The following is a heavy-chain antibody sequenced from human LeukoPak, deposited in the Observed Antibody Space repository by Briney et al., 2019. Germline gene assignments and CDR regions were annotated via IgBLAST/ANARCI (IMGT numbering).Heavy chain of an antibody. J-gene: IGHJ4*02. Sequence: ASVKVSCKASGYTFTSYAMNWVRQAPGQGLEWVGWINTNTGNPTYAQGFTGRFVFSLDTSVSTAYLQISSLKAEDTTVYYCARVDYYGSGSYYLADYWGQGTLVTVSS. CDR2: INTNTGNP. CDR3: ARVDYYGSGSYYLADY. CDR1: GYTFTSYA. D-gene: IGHD3-10*01. V-gene: IGHV7-4-1*02.